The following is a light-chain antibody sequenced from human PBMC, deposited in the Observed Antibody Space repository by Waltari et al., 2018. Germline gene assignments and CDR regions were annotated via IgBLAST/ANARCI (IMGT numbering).Light chain of an antibody. CDR3: QQYYNIPWT. Sequence: DIVMNQDPDALAASLGERATISCKSSQSVLYSSTNKNYLVCYQQKPGQPPKLLINWASTRESGVPDRFSGGGSGTDFTLTISSLRAEDVAVYYCQQYYNIPWTFGRGTKVEIK. J-gene: IGKJ1*01. V-gene: IGKV4-1*01. CDR2: WAS. CDR1: QSVLYSSTNKNY.